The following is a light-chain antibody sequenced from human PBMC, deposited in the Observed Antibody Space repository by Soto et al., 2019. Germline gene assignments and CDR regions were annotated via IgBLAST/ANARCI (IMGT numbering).Light chain of an antibody. Sequence: DIQLTQSPSFLSASVGDRVTITCRASQGIRNYLAWYQQKPGKAPNLLIYAASTLQSGVPSRFSGYGSGTEFTLTISSLQPEDFATYYCQQLNNYPPTFGGGTKVEIK. CDR2: AAS. V-gene: IGKV1-9*01. CDR3: QQLNNYPPT. J-gene: IGKJ4*01. CDR1: QGIRNY.